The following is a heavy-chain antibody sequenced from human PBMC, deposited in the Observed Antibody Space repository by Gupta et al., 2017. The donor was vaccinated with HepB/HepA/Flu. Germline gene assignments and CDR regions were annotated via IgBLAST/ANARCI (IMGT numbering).Heavy chain of an antibody. D-gene: IGHD2-15*01. J-gene: IGHJ5*02. Sequence: QVQLQESGPGLVKPSETLSLTCTVSGGSISSYFWSWIRQPPGKGLEWIGCIYSSGSANYNPSLKSRVTISVDTSKNEFSLKLSSVTAADTAVYYCARYWMGWFDPWGKGTLVTVSS. CDR2: IYSSGSA. CDR1: GGSISSYF. V-gene: IGHV4-59*01. CDR3: ARYWMGWFDP.